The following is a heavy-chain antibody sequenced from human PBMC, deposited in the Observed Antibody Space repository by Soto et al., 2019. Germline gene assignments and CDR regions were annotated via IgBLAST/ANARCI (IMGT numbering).Heavy chain of an antibody. J-gene: IGHJ4*02. CDR1: GGSISSGGYY. Sequence: PSETLSLTSTVSGGSISSGGYYWSWIRQHPGKGLEWIGYIYYSGSTYYNPSLKSRVTISVDTSKNQFSLKLSSVTAADTAVYYCARDTSYYDSSGYLDYWGQGTLVTVSS. V-gene: IGHV4-31*03. CDR2: IYYSGST. CDR3: ARDTSYYDSSGYLDY. D-gene: IGHD3-22*01.